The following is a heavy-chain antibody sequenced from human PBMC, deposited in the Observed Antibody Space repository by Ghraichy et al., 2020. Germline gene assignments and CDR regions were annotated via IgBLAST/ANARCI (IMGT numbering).Heavy chain of an antibody. CDR3: ARAGGLLGYFDY. Sequence: SETLSLTCTVSGGSINTYYWSWIRQPAGKGLEWIGRIYNSGTTNYNPSLKSRVTMSVDPSKNQFSLKLSSVTAADTAVYYCARAGGLLGYFDYWGQGALVTVSS. D-gene: IGHD3-10*01. CDR2: IYNSGTT. V-gene: IGHV4-4*07. CDR1: GGSINTYY. J-gene: IGHJ4*02.